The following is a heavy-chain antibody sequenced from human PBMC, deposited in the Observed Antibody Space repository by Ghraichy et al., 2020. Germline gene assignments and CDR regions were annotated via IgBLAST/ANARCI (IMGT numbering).Heavy chain of an antibody. CDR1: GFTFTNYA. CDR2: ISGSCIGT. Sequence: GGSLRLSCAASGFTFTNYAMSWVRQAPGKGLEWVSSISGSCIGTYYADSVKGRFTISRDNSKNTVSLQMNSLKAEDTAVYYCAETRKNGYNSVNNWGQGTLVTVSS. D-gene: IGHD5-24*01. V-gene: IGHV3-23*01. J-gene: IGHJ4*02. CDR3: AETRKNGYNSVNN.